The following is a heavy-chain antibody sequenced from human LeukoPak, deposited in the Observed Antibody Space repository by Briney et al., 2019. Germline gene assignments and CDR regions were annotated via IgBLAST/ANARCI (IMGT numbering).Heavy chain of an antibody. CDR1: GFTFSSYG. CDR2: ISYDGSNK. J-gene: IGHJ4*02. Sequence: GGSLRLSCAASGFTFSSYGMHWVRRAPGKGLEWVAVISYDGSNKYYADSVKGRFTISRDNSKNTLYLQMNSLRAEDTAVYYCAKGLEWELPPGADYWGQGTLVTVSS. D-gene: IGHD1-26*01. V-gene: IGHV3-30*18. CDR3: AKGLEWELPPGADY.